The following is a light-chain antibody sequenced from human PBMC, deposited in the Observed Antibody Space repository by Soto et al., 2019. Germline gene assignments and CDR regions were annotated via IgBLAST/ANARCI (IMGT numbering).Light chain of an antibody. V-gene: IGKV3-20*01. CDR2: EVS. Sequence: IVLTQSPATLSLSPVERATLSCRASQSIGSMSLAWYQQKPGQAPRLLIYEVSTRATGIPDRISGSGSGTDFTLTISRLEPEDFAVYYCQQYGSSRTFGQGTKVDNK. CDR3: QQYGSSRT. CDR1: QSIGSMS. J-gene: IGKJ1*01.